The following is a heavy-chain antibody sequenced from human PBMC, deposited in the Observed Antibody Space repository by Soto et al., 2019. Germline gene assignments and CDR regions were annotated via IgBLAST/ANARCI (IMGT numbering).Heavy chain of an antibody. Sequence: PSETLSLTCAVYGGSFSGYYWSWIRQPPGKGLEWIGEINHSGSTNYNPSLKSRVTISVDTSKNQFSLKLSSVTAADTAVYYCARGGGSGAYNWCDPWGQGTLVTVS. J-gene: IGHJ5*02. CDR2: INHSGST. D-gene: IGHD2-15*01. CDR3: ARGGGSGAYNWCDP. CDR1: GGSFSGYY. V-gene: IGHV4-34*01.